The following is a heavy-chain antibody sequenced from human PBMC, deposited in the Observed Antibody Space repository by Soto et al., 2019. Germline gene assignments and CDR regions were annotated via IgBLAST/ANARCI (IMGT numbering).Heavy chain of an antibody. CDR2: INPDGTVG. CDR3: AGWAGPDYNY. CDR1: GFTFSTYW. V-gene: IGHV3-7*03. D-gene: IGHD6-19*01. Sequence: EVQLLGSGGGLVQPGGSLRVSCVGSGFTFSTYWMNWVRQAPGMGLEWVANINPDGTVGTYVDSVKGRFTTSRDNARNSLFLQMNSLRVDDTAVYFCAGWAGPDYNYWGQGIVVTVSS. J-gene: IGHJ4*02.